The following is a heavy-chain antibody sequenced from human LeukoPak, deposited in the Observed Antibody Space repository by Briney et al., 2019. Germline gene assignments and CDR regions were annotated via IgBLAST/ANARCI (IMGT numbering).Heavy chain of an antibody. V-gene: IGHV3-7*03. CDR3: AKVDGVGYYYDSSGYYDY. CDR2: IKQDGSEK. J-gene: IGHJ4*02. D-gene: IGHD3-22*01. CDR1: GFTFSSYW. Sequence: GGSLRLSCAASGFTFSSYWMSWVRQAPGKGLEWVANIKQDGSEKYYVDSVKGRFTISRDNAKKSLYLQINSLRAEDTAVYYCAKVDGVGYYYDSSGYYDYWGQGTLVTVSS.